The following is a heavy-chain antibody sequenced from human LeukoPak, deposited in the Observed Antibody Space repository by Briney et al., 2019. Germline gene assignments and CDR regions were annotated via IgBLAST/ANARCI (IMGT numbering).Heavy chain of an antibody. D-gene: IGHD3-22*01. V-gene: IGHV3-48*03. CDR3: AKVGTMIVVVDAFDI. CDR1: GFTFSSYE. CDR2: ISSSGSTI. Sequence: GGSLRLSCAASGFTFSSYEMNWVRQAPGKGLEWVSYISSSGSTIYYADSVKGRFTISRDNSKNTLYLQMNSLRAEDTAVYYCAKVGTMIVVVDAFDIWGQGTMVTVSS. J-gene: IGHJ3*02.